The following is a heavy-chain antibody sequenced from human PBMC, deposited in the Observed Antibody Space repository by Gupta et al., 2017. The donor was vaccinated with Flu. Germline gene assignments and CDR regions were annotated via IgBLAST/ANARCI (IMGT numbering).Heavy chain of an antibody. J-gene: IGHJ4*02. CDR2: ISGSGGST. CDR3: ANLNPPGDYYGSGSLDY. CDR1: GFTFSSYA. Sequence: EVQLLESGGGLVQPGGSLRLSCAASGFTFSSYAMSWVRQAPGKGLEWVSAISGSGGSTYYADSGKGRFTIARDNSKNTLYLQMNSLRAEDTAVYYCANLNPPGDYYGSGSLDYWGQGTLVTVSS. D-gene: IGHD3-10*01. V-gene: IGHV3-23*01.